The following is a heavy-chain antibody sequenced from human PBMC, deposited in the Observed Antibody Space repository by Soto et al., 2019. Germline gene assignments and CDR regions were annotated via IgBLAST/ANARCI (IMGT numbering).Heavy chain of an antibody. D-gene: IGHD6-13*01. CDR1: GYTFTSYG. V-gene: IGHV1-18*01. J-gene: IGHJ5*02. Sequence: WASVKVSCKASGYTFTSYGISWVRQAPGQGLEWMGWISAYNGNTNYAQKLQGRVTMTTDTSTSTAYMELNSLRAEDTAVYYCAKDTSISAAPTRSFDPWGQGTLVTVSS. CDR3: AKDTSISAAPTRSFDP. CDR2: ISAYNGNT.